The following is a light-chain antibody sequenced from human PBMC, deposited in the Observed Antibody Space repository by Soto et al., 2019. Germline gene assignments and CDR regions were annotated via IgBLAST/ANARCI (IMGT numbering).Light chain of an antibody. CDR1: QSVSSSY. CDR2: GAS. J-gene: IGKJ5*01. CDR3: QQYGTSEII. Sequence: EVVLTQSPGTLSLSPGERATLSCRASQSVSSSYLAWYQQKPGQAPRLVIYGASSRATGVPDRYSASGSGTDFTLTISRLEPEDFAVFFCQQYGTSEIIFGQGTRLEIK. V-gene: IGKV3-20*01.